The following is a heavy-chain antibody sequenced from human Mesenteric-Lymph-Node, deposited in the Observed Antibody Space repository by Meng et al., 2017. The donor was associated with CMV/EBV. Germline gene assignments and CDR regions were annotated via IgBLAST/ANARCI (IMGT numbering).Heavy chain of an antibody. Sequence: GGSLRLSCAASGFTFSSYGMHWVRQAPGKGLEWVAVISYDGSNKYYADSVKGRFTISRDNSKNTLYLQMNSLRVEDTAVYYCARERIPGYYYGMDVWGQGTTVTVSS. CDR2: ISYDGSNK. J-gene: IGHJ6*02. V-gene: IGHV3-30*19. D-gene: IGHD2-15*01. CDR3: ARERIPGYYYGMDV. CDR1: GFTFSSYG.